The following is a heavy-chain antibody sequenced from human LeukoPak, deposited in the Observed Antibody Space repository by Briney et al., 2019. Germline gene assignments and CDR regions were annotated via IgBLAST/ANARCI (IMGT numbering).Heavy chain of an antibody. CDR2: IDSSGDTI. CDR1: GFTFSSYE. Sequence: GGSLRLSCAASGFTFSSYEMNWVRQAPGKGLEWVSYIDSSGDTIYYADPVRGRFTISRDNAKNSLYLQMNSLRDEDTAVYYCARDSLLEWLTFDYWGQGTLVIVSS. J-gene: IGHJ4*02. V-gene: IGHV3-48*03. CDR3: ARDSLLEWLTFDY. D-gene: IGHD3-3*01.